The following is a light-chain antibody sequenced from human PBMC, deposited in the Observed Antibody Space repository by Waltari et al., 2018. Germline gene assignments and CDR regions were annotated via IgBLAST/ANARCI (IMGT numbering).Light chain of an antibody. CDR3: TVKRGSNTVV. CDR2: DVS. J-gene: IGLJ2*01. Sequence: QSALTQPASVSGSPGQSITFSCTGASTDIDYYDYVCWYQQHPGKAPKLIIFDVSTRPSGVSYRVSGSRSGSTASLTISGLQAEDEADYYCTVKRGSNTVVFGGGTKLSVL. CDR1: STDIDYYDY. V-gene: IGLV2-14*03.